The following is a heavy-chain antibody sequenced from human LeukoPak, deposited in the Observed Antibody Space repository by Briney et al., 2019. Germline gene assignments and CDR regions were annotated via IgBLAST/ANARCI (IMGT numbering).Heavy chain of an antibody. J-gene: IGHJ6*03. CDR1: GYTFTGYY. CDR3: AREVHSSSWYYYYYYMDV. D-gene: IGHD6-13*01. CDR2: INPNSGGT. V-gene: IGHV1-2*02. Sequence: ASVKVSCKASGYTFTGYYMHWVRQAPGQGLEWMGWINPNSGGTNYAQKFQGRVTMTRDTSISTAYMELSRLRSDDTAVYYCAREVHSSSWYYYYYYMDVWGKGTTVTISS.